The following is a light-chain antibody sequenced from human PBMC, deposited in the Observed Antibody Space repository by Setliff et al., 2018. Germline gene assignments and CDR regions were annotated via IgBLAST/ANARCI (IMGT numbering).Light chain of an antibody. CDR2: EVS. J-gene: IGLJ1*01. CDR3: CSYAGSSLYV. V-gene: IGLV2-23*02. CDR1: SSDVGSYNL. Sequence: QSVLTQPASVSGSPGQSITISCTGTSSDVGSYNLVSWYQQHPGKAPKLMIYEVSKRPSGVSNRFSGSKSGNTASLTISGLQAEDEADYYCCSYAGSSLYVFGTGIKVTVL.